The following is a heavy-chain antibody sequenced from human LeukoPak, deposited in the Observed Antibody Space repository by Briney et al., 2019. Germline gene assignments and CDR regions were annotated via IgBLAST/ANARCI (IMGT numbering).Heavy chain of an antibody. J-gene: IGHJ3*02. Sequence: GGSLRLSCAASGFTFSSYGMNWVRQAPGKGLEWVAFIRYDGNNKYYADSVKGRFTVSRDNSKNTLYLQMNSLTTEDTAVYYRAKDQEQRRAFDIWGQGTMVTVSS. V-gene: IGHV3-30*02. D-gene: IGHD6-25*01. CDR3: AKDQEQRRAFDI. CDR2: IRYDGNNK. CDR1: GFTFSSYG.